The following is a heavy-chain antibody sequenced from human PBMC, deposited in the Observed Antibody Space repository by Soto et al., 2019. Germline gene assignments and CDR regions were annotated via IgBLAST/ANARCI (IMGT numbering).Heavy chain of an antibody. V-gene: IGHV3-30*18. CDR3: AKDSAITMIVVVTGPDY. J-gene: IGHJ4*02. CDR1: GFTFSSYG. Sequence: GGSLRLSCAASGFTFSSYGMRWVRQAPGKGLEWVAVISYDGSNKYYADSVKGRFTISRDNSKNTLYLQMNSLRAEDTAVYYCAKDSAITMIVVVTGPDYWGQGTLVTVSS. D-gene: IGHD3-22*01. CDR2: ISYDGSNK.